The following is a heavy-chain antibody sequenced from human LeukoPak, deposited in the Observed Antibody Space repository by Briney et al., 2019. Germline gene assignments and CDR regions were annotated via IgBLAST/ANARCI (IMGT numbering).Heavy chain of an antibody. V-gene: IGHV4-39*01. J-gene: IGHJ4*02. CDR1: GGSISSSSYY. CDR2: IYYSGST. D-gene: IGHD2-15*01. CDR3: ARQDVGVVAATPDVFDY. Sequence: PSETLSPTCTVSGGSISSSSYYWGWIRQPPGKGLEWIGSIYYSGSTYYNPSLKSRVTISVDTSKNQFSLKLGSVTAADTAVYYCARQDVGVVAATPDVFDYWGQGTLVTVSS.